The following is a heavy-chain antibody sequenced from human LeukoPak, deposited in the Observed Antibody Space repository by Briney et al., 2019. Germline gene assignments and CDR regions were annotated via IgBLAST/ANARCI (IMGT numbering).Heavy chain of an antibody. D-gene: IGHD4-17*01. CDR3: ANLGTTVTTG. V-gene: IGHV3-23*01. J-gene: IGHJ4*02. Sequence: GRSLRLSCAASGFTFDDYAMHWVRQAPGKGLEWVSAISGSGGSTYYADSVKGRFTISRDNSKNTLYLQMNSLRAEDTAVYYCANLGTTVTTGWGQGTLVTVSS. CDR2: ISGSGGST. CDR1: GFTFDDYA.